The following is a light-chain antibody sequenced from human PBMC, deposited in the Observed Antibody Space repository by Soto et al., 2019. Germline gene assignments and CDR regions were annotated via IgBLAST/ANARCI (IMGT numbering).Light chain of an antibody. V-gene: IGKV1-39*01. CDR2: AAS. J-gene: IGKJ1*01. CDR1: QSISSY. CDR3: QQSYSTPPL. Sequence: DVQMTQSPSSLSASVGDRVTVTCRASQSISSYLNCYQQKPGKAPKLLIYAASSLQSGVPSRFSGSGSGTDFTLTISSLQPEDFATYYCQQSYSTPPLFGQGTKVDI.